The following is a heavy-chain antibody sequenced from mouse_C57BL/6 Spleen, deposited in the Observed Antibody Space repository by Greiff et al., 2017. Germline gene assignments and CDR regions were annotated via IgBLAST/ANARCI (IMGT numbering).Heavy chain of an antibody. V-gene: IGHV1-80*01. CDR3: ASLHYYGSSNYYAMDY. D-gene: IGHD1-1*01. CDR1: GYAFSSYW. J-gene: IGHJ4*01. Sequence: QVQLQQSGAELVKPGASVKISCKASGYAFSSYWMNWVKQRPGKGLEWIGQIYPGDGDTNYNVKFKGKATLTADKSSSTAYMQLSSLTSEDSAVYFCASLHYYGSSNYYAMDYWGQGTSVTVSS. CDR2: IYPGDGDT.